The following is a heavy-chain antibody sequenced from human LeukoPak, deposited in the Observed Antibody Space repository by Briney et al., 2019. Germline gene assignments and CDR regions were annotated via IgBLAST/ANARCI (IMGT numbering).Heavy chain of an antibody. CDR2: ISAYNGNT. Sequence: ASVKVSCKASGYTFTSYGISWVRQAPGQGLEWMGWISAYNGNTNCAQKLQGRVTMTTDTSTSTAYMELRSLRSDDTAVYYCAREGVPKSSARGTYYYYMDVWGKGTTVTVSS. CDR3: AREGVPKSSARGTYYYYMDV. D-gene: IGHD1-26*01. V-gene: IGHV1-18*01. J-gene: IGHJ6*03. CDR1: GYTFTSYG.